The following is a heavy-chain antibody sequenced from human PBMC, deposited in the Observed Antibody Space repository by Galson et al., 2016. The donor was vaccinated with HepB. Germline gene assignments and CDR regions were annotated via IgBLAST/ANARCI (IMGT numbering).Heavy chain of an antibody. V-gene: IGHV3-23*01. CDR1: GFSFASYG. D-gene: IGHD3-22*01. J-gene: IGHJ3*02. CDR2: ISGSGGNS. CDR3: ARLDGYDRVTSDM. Sequence: SLRLSCAASGFSFASYGMSWVRQAPGKGLEWVAGISGSGGNSYYADSVKGRFTISRDNSKKTLYVQMNSLRAEDTAVYYYARLDGYDRVTSDMWGQGTMVTVSS.